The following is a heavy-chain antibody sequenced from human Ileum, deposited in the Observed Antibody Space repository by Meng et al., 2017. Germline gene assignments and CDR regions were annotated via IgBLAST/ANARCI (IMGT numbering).Heavy chain of an antibody. V-gene: IGHV4-39*07. J-gene: IGHJ5*01. Sequence: GSLRLSCTVSGGPFYAYTSFWGWIRQPPGKGLEWIGSLFHSGSTFYNPSLKSRVTISLDTSKKQFFLNLSSMTAADTAIYYCAGDEYSSTWFKSWGQVKLVTVSS. CDR3: AGDEYSSTWFKS. CDR1: GGPFYAYTSF. CDR2: LFHSGST. D-gene: IGHD6-6*01.